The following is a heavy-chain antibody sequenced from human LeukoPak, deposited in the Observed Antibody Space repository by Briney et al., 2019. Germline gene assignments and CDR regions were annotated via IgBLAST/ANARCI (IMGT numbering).Heavy chain of an antibody. Sequence: ETLSLTCTVSGYSISSGYYWGWIRQAPGKGLEWVGRIKSKTDGGTTDYAAPVKGRFTISRDDSKNTLYLQMNSLKTEDTAVYYCTTDYGSGSYSTYYYYYMDVWGKGTTVTVSS. D-gene: IGHD3-10*01. V-gene: IGHV3-15*01. J-gene: IGHJ6*03. CDR2: IKSKTDGGTT. CDR1: GYSISSGYY. CDR3: TTDYGSGSYSTYYYYYMDV.